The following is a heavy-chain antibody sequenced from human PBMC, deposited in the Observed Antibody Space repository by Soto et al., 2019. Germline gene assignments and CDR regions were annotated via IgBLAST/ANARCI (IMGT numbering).Heavy chain of an antibody. Sequence: EVQLLESGGGLVQPGGSLRLSCAASGFTFSSDAMSWVRQAPGKGLEWVSAISGSGGSTYYADSVKGRFTISRDNSKNTLDLQMNILSAEDTAVYYSAKDCTSHCFISVWGQGTLVTVSS. CDR1: GFTFSSDA. V-gene: IGHV3-23*01. D-gene: IGHD2-2*01. CDR3: AKDCTSHCFISV. J-gene: IGHJ4*02. CDR2: ISGSGGST.